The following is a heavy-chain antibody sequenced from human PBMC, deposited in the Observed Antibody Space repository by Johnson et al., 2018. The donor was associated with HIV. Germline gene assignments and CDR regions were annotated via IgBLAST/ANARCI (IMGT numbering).Heavy chain of an antibody. CDR2: IKQDGSEK. Sequence: VQLVESGGGLVQPGGSLRLSCVASGFMFSDYWMTWVRQAPGKGLEWVANIKQDGSEKYYVDSVKGRFTISRDNAKNSLYLQMNSLRAGDTAVYYCARAIGDGYPGMKAFDIWGQGTMVTVSS. D-gene: IGHD5-24*01. J-gene: IGHJ3*02. CDR3: ARAIGDGYPGMKAFDI. V-gene: IGHV3-7*02. CDR1: GFMFSDYW.